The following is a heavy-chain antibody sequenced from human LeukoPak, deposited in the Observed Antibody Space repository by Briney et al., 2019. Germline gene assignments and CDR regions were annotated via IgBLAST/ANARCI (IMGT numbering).Heavy chain of an antibody. CDR2: INSDGSST. CDR1: GFTFSSYW. V-gene: IGHV3-74*01. D-gene: IGHD6-13*01. CDR3: ARDKAAAGTYWFDP. J-gene: IGHJ5*02. Sequence: PGGSLRLSCAASGFTFSSYWMPWVRQAPGKGLVWVSRINSDGSSTSYADSVKGRFTISRDNAKNTLYLQMNSLRAEGTAVYYCARDKAAAGTYWFDPWGQGTLVTVSS.